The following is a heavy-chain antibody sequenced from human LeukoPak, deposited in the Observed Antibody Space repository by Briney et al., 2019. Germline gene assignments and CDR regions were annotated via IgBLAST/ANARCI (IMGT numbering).Heavy chain of an antibody. Sequence: SETLSLTCTVSGGSISSYYWSWIRQPPGKGLEWIGYIYYSGSTNYNPSLKSRVTISVDTSKNQFSLKLSSVTAADTAVYYCARHSGDSSGWYPYYCYGMDVWGQGTTVTVSS. D-gene: IGHD6-19*01. CDR3: ARHSGDSSGWYPYYCYGMDV. CDR1: GGSISSYY. CDR2: IYYSGST. J-gene: IGHJ6*02. V-gene: IGHV4-59*08.